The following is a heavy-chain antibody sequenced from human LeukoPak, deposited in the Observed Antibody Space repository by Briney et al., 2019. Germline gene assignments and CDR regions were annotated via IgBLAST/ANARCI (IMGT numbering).Heavy chain of an antibody. V-gene: IGHV1-18*01. Sequence: GASVKVSCKASGYTFTSYGISWVRQAPGQGLEWMGWINAYNGDTNYAQKLQGRVTMTTDTSTSTAYMELRSLRSDDTAVYYCARGGPAPHRITLIVVASSTDAFDIWGQGTMVTVSS. CDR1: GYTFTSYG. CDR3: ARGGPAPHRITLIVVASSTDAFDI. CDR2: INAYNGDT. D-gene: IGHD3-22*01. J-gene: IGHJ3*02.